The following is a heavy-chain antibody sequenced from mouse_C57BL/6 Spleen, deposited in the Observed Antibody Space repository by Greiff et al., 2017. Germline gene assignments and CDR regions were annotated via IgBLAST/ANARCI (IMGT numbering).Heavy chain of an antibody. J-gene: IGHJ3*01. Sequence: EVKLMESGAELVKPGASVKLSCTASGFNIKDYYMHWVKQRTEQGLEWIGRIDPEDGETKYAPKFQGKATITADTSSNTAYLQLSSLTSEDTAFYYCAFIYYGYDGFAYWGQGTLVTVSA. CDR2: IDPEDGET. D-gene: IGHD2-2*01. CDR1: GFNIKDYY. CDR3: AFIYYGYDGFAY. V-gene: IGHV14-2*01.